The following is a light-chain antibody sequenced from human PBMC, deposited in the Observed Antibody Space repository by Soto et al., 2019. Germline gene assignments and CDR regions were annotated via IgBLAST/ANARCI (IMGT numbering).Light chain of an antibody. CDR2: EVA. Sequence: QSALTQPPSASGSPGQSVTMSCTGTSSDVGGYNFVSWYQQHPGKAPKLIVHEVANRLSGVSGRFSGSKSGNTAFLTISGLQAEDEAVYYCCSHSSSITWMFGGGTKLTVL. CDR3: CSHSSSITWM. V-gene: IGLV2-8*01. J-gene: IGLJ3*02. CDR1: SSDVGGYNF.